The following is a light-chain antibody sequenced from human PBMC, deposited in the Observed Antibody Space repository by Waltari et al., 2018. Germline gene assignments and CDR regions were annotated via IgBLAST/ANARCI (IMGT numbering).Light chain of an antibody. V-gene: IGKV4-1*01. Sequence: DIVMTQSPDSLAVSLGERATINCKSSQSVLYSSNNKNYLAWYQQKPGQPPKLLIYWASTRESGVPDLCSGSVSGTDFTLTISSLQAEDVAVYYCHQYYSPPFTFGPGTKVDLK. CDR2: WAS. CDR3: HQYYSPPFT. J-gene: IGKJ3*01. CDR1: QSVLYSSNNKNY.